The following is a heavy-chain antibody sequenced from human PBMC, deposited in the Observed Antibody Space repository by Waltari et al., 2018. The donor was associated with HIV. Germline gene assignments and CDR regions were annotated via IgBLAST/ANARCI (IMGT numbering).Heavy chain of an antibody. CDR3: ARTNYYDY. J-gene: IGHJ4*02. CDR1: GFTFRTYG. V-gene: IGHV3-64*01. D-gene: IGHD2-8*01. CDR2: ISSNGGTT. Sequence: EVHLVQSGGGLVQPGESLRLSCEASGFTFRTYGMNWVRQAPGKGLEYVAGISSNGGTTSYANSVKGRCTISRDNSKNTLYLQMGSLRAEDTAVYYCARTNYYDYWGQGALVTVSS.